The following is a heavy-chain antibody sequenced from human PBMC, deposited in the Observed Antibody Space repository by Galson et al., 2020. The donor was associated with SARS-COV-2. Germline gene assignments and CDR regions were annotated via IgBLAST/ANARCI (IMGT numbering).Heavy chain of an antibody. Sequence: SETLSLTCAVYGGSFSGYQWSWVRQSPGKGLEWIGQINDSGSTKYNPSLKSRVTISIDASKNQFSLRLTSVTAADTAVYYCARGVPGYWGQGALVTVAA. V-gene: IGHV4-34*01. CDR1: GGSFSGYQ. J-gene: IGHJ4*02. D-gene: IGHD3-10*01. CDR3: ARGVPGY. CDR2: INDSGST.